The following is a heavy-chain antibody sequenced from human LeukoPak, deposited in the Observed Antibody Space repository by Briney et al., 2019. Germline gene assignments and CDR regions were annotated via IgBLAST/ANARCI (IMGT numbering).Heavy chain of an antibody. V-gene: IGHV4-34*01. Sequence: TSETLSLTCAVYGGSFSGYYWSWIRQPPGKGLEWIGEINHSGSTNYNPSLKSRVTISVDTSKNQFSLKLSSVTAADTAVYYCASGPHCSGGSCYGTWDYWGQGTLVTVSS. CDR3: ASGPHCSGGSCYGTWDY. CDR1: GGSFSGYY. J-gene: IGHJ4*02. CDR2: INHSGST. D-gene: IGHD2-15*01.